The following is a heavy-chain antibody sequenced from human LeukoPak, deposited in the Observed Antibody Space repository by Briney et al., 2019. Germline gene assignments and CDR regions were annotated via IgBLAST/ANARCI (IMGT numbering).Heavy chain of an antibody. D-gene: IGHD3-16*01. CDR3: ARDEGYEGSWFDP. J-gene: IGHJ5*02. CDR1: GFTFSSYS. V-gene: IGHV3-21*01. CDR2: ISSSSSYI. Sequence: GGSLRLSCVVSGFTFSSYSMNWVRQAPGKGLEWVSSISSSSSYIYYADSVKGRFTISRDNAKNSLYLQMNSLRAEDTAVYYCARDEGYEGSWFDPWGQGTLVTVSS.